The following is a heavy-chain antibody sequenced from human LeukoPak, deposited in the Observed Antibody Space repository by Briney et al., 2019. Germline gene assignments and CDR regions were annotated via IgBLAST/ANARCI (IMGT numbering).Heavy chain of an antibody. V-gene: IGHV3-72*01. D-gene: IGHD2-2*02. CDR3: ARTQYCISTTCYKIRDS. J-gene: IGHJ4*02. CDR2: SRNKANSYTT. Sequence: GGSLRLSCAASGFTFGDHYMDWVRQAPGKGLEWVGRSRNKANSYTTEYAASVKGRFTISRDNSKNSLYLQMNSLKTEDTAVYYCARTQYCISTTCYKIRDSWGQGTLVTVSS. CDR1: GFTFGDHY.